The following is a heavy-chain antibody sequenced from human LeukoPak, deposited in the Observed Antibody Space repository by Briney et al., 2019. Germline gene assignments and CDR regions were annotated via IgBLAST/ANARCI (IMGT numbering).Heavy chain of an antibody. V-gene: IGHV1-2*02. CDR2: IDPDRGGP. CDR1: GYTFTDYY. D-gene: IGHD2-15*01. CDR3: ARDYPNYCSGGSCSSGYYYGMDV. J-gene: IGHJ6*02. Sequence: EASVKVSCKASGYTFTDYYIHWVRQAPGQGLEWMGWIDPDRGGPKYAQRFQGRVTMTRDTSISTAYMELSSLRSEDTAVYYCARDYPNYCSGGSCSSGYYYGMDVWGQGTTVTVSS.